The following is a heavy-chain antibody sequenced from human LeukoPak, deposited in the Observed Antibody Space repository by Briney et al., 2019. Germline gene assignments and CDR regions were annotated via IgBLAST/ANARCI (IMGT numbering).Heavy chain of an antibody. V-gene: IGHV4-59*01. Sequence: SETLSLTCTVSGGSISSDYWSWIRQPPGKGLEWIGYIYYSGNTNYNPSLKSRVTISVDTSKNQFSLKLGSVTAADTAFYYCARETYSSSWYHDAFDIWGQGTMVTVSS. CDR2: IYYSGNT. J-gene: IGHJ3*02. CDR1: GGSISSDY. CDR3: ARETYSSSWYHDAFDI. D-gene: IGHD6-13*01.